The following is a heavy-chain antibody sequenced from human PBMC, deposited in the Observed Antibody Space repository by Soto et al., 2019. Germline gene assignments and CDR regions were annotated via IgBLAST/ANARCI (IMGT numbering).Heavy chain of an antibody. J-gene: IGHJ6*02. CDR3: ARAATRIVVVRELGGMDV. D-gene: IGHD3-22*01. CDR1: GGSISSYY. CDR2: IYYSGST. V-gene: IGHV4-59*01. Sequence: PSETLSLTCTVSGGSISSYYWSWIRQPPGMGLEWIGYIYYSGSTNYKPSPKSRVTISVDTSKNQFSLKLSSVTAADAAVYYCARAATRIVVVRELGGMDVWGQGTTVTVSS.